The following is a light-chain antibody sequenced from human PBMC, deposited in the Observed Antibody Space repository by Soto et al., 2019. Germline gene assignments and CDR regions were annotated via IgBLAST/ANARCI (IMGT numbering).Light chain of an antibody. CDR2: AAS. CDR1: QDIGGS. CDR3: LQVYSFPRT. V-gene: IGKV1-12*01. Sequence: DIQITHSPSSLSASILYRITIICRASQDIGGSLAWFQQKPGKAPQYLIQAASILQSGVPSRFSGSGSGTEFILTINNLQPEDFASYFCLQVYSFPRTFGLGTKVDIK. J-gene: IGKJ1*01.